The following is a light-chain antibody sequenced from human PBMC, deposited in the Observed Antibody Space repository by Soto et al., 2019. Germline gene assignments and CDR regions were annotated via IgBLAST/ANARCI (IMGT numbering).Light chain of an antibody. V-gene: IGKV3-11*01. CDR2: DAS. J-gene: IGKJ4*01. CDR3: HQRSNCPLT. Sequence: ENVLTQSPATLSLSPGERANLSCRASQSVSSYVAWYQQKPGPAPRLLIYDASNSATGTPDSFSASGCGADLTINISSLELEGFAVYYCHQRSNCPLTVGGGTRVEIQ. CDR1: QSVSSY.